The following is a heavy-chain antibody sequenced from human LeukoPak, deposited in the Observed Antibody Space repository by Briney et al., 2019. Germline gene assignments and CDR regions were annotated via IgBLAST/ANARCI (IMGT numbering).Heavy chain of an antibody. D-gene: IGHD3-3*01. CDR1: GFTFSSYW. Sequence: GGSLRLSCAASGFTFSSYWMSWVRQAPGKGREWVANIKQDGSEKYYVDSVKGRFTISRDNAKNSLYLQMNSLRAEDTAVYYCARVLIIATEFWDYWGQGTLVTVSS. J-gene: IGHJ4*02. CDR3: ARVLIIATEFWDY. V-gene: IGHV3-7*03. CDR2: IKQDGSEK.